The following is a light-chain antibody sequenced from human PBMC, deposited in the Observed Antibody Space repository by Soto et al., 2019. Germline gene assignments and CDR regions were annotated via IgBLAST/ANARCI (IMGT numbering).Light chain of an antibody. CDR3: QQYTKWWT. CDR2: AAS. CDR1: QGVSRN. J-gene: IGKJ1*01. Sequence: EIVLTQSPATLSVSPGEGVTLSCRASQGVSRNFAWYQQKPGQAPRLLIYAASTRATGIPARFSGSGSGTEFTLTISSLQSEDFAVYYCQQYTKWWTFGQGTKVEIK. V-gene: IGKV3-15*01.